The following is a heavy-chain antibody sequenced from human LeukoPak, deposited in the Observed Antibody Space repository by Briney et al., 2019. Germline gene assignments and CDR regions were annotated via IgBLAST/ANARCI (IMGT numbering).Heavy chain of an antibody. CDR2: IYYSGST. J-gene: IGHJ6*04. V-gene: IGHV4-31*03. CDR3: AREEVVPAAMGYYYYYGMDV. CDR1: GGSISSGGYY. D-gene: IGHD2-2*01. Sequence: SETLSLTCTVSGGSISSGGYYWSWIRQHPGKGLEWIGYIYYSGSTYYNPSLKSRVTISVDTSKNQLSLKLSSVTAADTAVYYCAREEVVPAAMGYYYYYGMDVWGKGTTVTVSS.